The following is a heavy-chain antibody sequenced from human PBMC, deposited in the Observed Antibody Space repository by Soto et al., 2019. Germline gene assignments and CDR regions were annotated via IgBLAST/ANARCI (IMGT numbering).Heavy chain of an antibody. Sequence: VRLLESGGGLVQPGGSLRLSCAASGFTFSSYAMSWVRQAPGKGLEWVSAISGSGGSTYYADSVKGRFTISRDNSKNTLYLQMNSLRAEDTAVYYCAKSSVVVVTAIPDYGGQGTLVTVSS. CDR2: ISGSGGST. CDR3: AKSSVVVVTAIPDY. CDR1: GFTFSSYA. V-gene: IGHV3-23*01. J-gene: IGHJ4*02. D-gene: IGHD2-21*02.